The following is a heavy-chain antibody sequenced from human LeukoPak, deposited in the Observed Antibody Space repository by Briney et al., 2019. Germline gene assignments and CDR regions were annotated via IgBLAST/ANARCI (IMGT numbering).Heavy chain of an antibody. J-gene: IGHJ5*02. V-gene: IGHV4-59*13. D-gene: IGHD3-10*01. CDR2: IHYTGNT. Sequence: PSETLSLTCAVSGGSISDYYWSWIRQPPGKGLELIGYIHYTGNTNYNPSLKSRITISVDTSKNQFSLKVTSMTAADTAIYYCARWGRGPGSFNWFDPWGQGTPVTVSS. CDR3: ARWGRGPGSFNWFDP. CDR1: GGSISDYY.